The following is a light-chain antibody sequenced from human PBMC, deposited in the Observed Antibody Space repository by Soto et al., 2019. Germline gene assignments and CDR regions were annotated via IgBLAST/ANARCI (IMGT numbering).Light chain of an antibody. CDR3: AAWDDSLSGHVV. V-gene: IGLV1-44*01. J-gene: IGLJ2*01. Sequence: QSVLTQPPSASGTPGQRVTISCSGSSSNIGSNTVNWYQQLPGTAPKLLIYSNNRRPSGVPDRFSGPKSGTSASLAISGLQAEDEADYFCAAWDDSLSGHVVFCGGTKLTVL. CDR1: SSNIGSNT. CDR2: SNN.